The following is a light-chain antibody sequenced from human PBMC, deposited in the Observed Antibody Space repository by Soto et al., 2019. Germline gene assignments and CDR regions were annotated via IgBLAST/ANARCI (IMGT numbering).Light chain of an antibody. CDR3: MQALQTPWT. CDR1: QSLLHSNGYNY. V-gene: IGKV2-28*01. Sequence: DIVMTQSPLSLPVTPGEPASISCRSSQSLLHSNGYNYLDWYLQKPGQSPQLLISLGSDRASGVPDRFSVSGSGTDVTLKISRVAAEDVGIYYCMQALQTPWTFGQGTKLDIK. J-gene: IGKJ1*01. CDR2: LGS.